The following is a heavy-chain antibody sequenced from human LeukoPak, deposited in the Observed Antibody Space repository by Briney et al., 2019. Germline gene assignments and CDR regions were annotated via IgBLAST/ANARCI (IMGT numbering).Heavy chain of an antibody. V-gene: IGHV5-51*01. J-gene: IGHJ4*02. D-gene: IGHD3-10*01. CDR1: GYSFTSYW. CDR2: IYPGDSDT. Sequence: GESLKISCKGSGYSFTSYWSGWVRQMPGKGLEWMGIIYPGDSDTRYSPSFQGQVTISADKSISTAYLQWSSLKASDTAMYYCAVVVRGVIIGGYFDYWGQGTLVTVSS. CDR3: AVVVRGVIIGGYFDY.